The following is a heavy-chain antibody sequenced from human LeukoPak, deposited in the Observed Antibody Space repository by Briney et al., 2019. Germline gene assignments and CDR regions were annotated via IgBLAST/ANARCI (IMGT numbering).Heavy chain of an antibody. CDR1: GFTFSSYA. V-gene: IGHV3-30*04. CDR3: ARELSGFGELLSYNVDY. J-gene: IGHJ4*02. D-gene: IGHD3-10*01. CDR2: ISYDGSNK. Sequence: GRSLTLSCAASGFTFSSYAMHWVRQAPGKGLGWVAVISYDGSNKYYADSVKGRFTISRDNSKKALYLQMNSLRAEDTAVYYCARELSGFGELLSYNVDYWGQGTLVTVSS.